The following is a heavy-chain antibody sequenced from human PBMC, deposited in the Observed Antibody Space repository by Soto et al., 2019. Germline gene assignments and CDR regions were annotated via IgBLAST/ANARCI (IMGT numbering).Heavy chain of an antibody. CDR1: GYSFTSYW. Sequence: GESLKISCKGSGYSFTSYWIGWVRQMPGKGLEWMGIIYPGDSDTRYSPSFQGQVTISADKSISTAYLQWSSLKASDTAMYYCARYVWDATMVRGANYYYYYGMNVWGQGTTVTVSS. J-gene: IGHJ6*02. V-gene: IGHV5-51*01. D-gene: IGHD3-10*01. CDR3: ARYVWDATMVRGANYYYYYGMNV. CDR2: IYPGDSDT.